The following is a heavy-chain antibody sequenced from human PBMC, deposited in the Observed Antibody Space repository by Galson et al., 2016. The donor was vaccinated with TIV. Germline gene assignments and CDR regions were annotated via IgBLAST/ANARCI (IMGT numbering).Heavy chain of an antibody. Sequence: SLRLSCAVSGLIVTSNSMTWVRQAPGKGLEWVALIYDDGSTSYADSVKGRFTISRDNSKNMLYLQMTSLRADDTAVYYCARDRRHCGNECYLRYYYGMDVWGQGTTVTVSS. CDR1: GLIVTSNS. V-gene: IGHV3-66*02. CDR2: IYDDGST. D-gene: IGHD2-21*01. CDR3: ARDRRHCGNECYLRYYYGMDV. J-gene: IGHJ6*02.